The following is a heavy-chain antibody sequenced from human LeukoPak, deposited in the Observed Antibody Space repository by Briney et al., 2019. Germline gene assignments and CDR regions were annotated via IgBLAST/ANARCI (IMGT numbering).Heavy chain of an antibody. CDR3: AREYYDYVWGSYRYTFDY. CDR2: IWYDGSNK. V-gene: IGHV3-33*01. CDR1: GFTFSSYG. J-gene: IGHJ4*02. D-gene: IGHD3-16*02. Sequence: GRSLRLSCAASGFTFSSYGMHWVRQAPGKGLEWVAVIWYDGSNKYYADSVKGRFTISRDNSENTLYLQMNSLRAEDTAVYYCAREYYDYVWGSYRYTFDYWGQGTLVTVSS.